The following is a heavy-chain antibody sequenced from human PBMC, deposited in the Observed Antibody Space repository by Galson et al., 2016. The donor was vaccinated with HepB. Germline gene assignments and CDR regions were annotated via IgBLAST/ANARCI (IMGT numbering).Heavy chain of an antibody. CDR1: GGTFSIYA. CDR2: IIPIFGTA. D-gene: IGHD6-19*01. Sequence: SVKVSCKASGGTFSIYAIRWVRQAPGQGLEWMGGIIPIFGTANYAQKFQGRVTITADKSTSTAYMELTSLRSEDTAVYYCARGYTSGWYWFDPWGQGTMVTVSS. J-gene: IGHJ3*01. CDR3: ARGYTSGWYWFDP. V-gene: IGHV1-69*06.